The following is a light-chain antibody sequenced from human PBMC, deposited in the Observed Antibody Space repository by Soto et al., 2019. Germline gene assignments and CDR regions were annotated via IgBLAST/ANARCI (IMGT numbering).Light chain of an antibody. CDR1: SSKIGSNY. CDR2: RNN. V-gene: IGLV1-47*01. CDR3: AAWDDSLEVV. Sequence: QSVLTQPPSASGTPGQRVTISCSGSSSKIGSNYVYWYQQLPGTAPKLLIYRNNQRPSGVPDRFSGSNSGTSASLAISGLRSGDEADYFCAAWDDSLEVVFGGGTKLTAL. J-gene: IGLJ2*01.